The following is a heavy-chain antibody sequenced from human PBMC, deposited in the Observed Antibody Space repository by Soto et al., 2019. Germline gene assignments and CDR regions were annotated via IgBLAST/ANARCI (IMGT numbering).Heavy chain of an antibody. CDR1: GASISSDNW. J-gene: IGHJ5*02. CDR3: ERDKLNWFDT. V-gene: IGHV4-4*02. Sequence: SETLSLTCAVSGASISSDNWWSWVRQPPGKGLEWIGEIYHSGSTNYNPSLKSRVTISVDKSKKHFSLKLRSVTAADKAVYYCERDKLNWFDTWGRGTLVTVSS. CDR2: IYHSGST.